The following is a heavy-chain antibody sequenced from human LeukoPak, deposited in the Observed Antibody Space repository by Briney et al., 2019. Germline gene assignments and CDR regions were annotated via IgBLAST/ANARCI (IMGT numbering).Heavy chain of an antibody. CDR2: ISGSGGST. CDR1: GFTFSSYA. V-gene: IGHV3-23*01. Sequence: AGGSLRLSCAASGFTFSSYAMSWVRQAPGEGLEWVSAISGSGGSTYYADSVKGRFTISRDNSKNTLYLQMNSLRAEDTAVYYCAKERSHIVVVVAATQRWGQGTLVTVSS. CDR3: AKERSHIVVVVAATQR. J-gene: IGHJ4*02. D-gene: IGHD2-15*01.